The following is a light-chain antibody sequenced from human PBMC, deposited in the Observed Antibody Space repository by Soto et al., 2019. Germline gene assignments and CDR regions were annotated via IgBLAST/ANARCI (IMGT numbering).Light chain of an antibody. CDR3: QQSYSTPYT. Sequence: DIQMTQSPSSLSASVGDRVTITCRASQSISSYLNWYQQKTGTAPKLLIYAASSLQSGVPSRFSGSESGTDFTLTISSLQPEDFATYHCQQSYSTPYTFGQGTKLEIK. J-gene: IGKJ2*01. CDR2: AAS. V-gene: IGKV1-39*01. CDR1: QSISSY.